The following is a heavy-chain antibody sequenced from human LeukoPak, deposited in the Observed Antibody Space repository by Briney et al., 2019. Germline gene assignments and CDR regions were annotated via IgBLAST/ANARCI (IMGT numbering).Heavy chain of an antibody. CDR3: ARVQIGYSYGLFDY. Sequence: PSETLSLTCTVSGGSISSYYWSWTRQPPGKGLEWIGYIYYSGSTNYNPSLKSRVTISVHTSKNQFSLKLSSVTAADTAVYYCARVQIGYSYGLFDYWGQGTLVTASS. V-gene: IGHV4-59*01. CDR2: IYYSGST. D-gene: IGHD5-18*01. CDR1: GGSISSYY. J-gene: IGHJ4*02.